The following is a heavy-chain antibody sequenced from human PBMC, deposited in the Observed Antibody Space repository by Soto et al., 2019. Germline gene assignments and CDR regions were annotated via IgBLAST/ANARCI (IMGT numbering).Heavy chain of an antibody. CDR1: GFAFSSYE. V-gene: IGHV3-48*03. CDR2: ISSSAKTI. J-gene: IGHJ6*02. Sequence: EVQLVESGGGLVQPGGSLRLSCAASGFAFSSYEMNWVRQAPGKGLEWVSYISSSAKTIYYADSVKGRFTISRDNAKSSLYLQMNSLRAEDAAVYYCARDRDSDTFFPYFYGMYVWGQGTTVTVSS. CDR3: ARDRDSDTFFPYFYGMYV. D-gene: IGHD3-16*01.